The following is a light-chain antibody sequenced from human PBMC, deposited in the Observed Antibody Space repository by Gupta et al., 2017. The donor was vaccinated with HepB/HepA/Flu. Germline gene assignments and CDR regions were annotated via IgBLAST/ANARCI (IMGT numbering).Light chain of an antibody. CDR1: QSLVYSDGKTY. V-gene: IGKV2-30*01. CDR3: RQRTQWPLYT. J-gene: IGKJ2*01. CDR2: KVS. Sequence: VVLTQSPLSMPVTLGQLASITCRSSQSLVYSDGKTYLNWFQQRPGQSPRRLIYKVSNRDAGVPDRFSGSGLGNDFTLKISRGEEEDVGVYYCRQRTQWPLYTFGLGTKLEIK.